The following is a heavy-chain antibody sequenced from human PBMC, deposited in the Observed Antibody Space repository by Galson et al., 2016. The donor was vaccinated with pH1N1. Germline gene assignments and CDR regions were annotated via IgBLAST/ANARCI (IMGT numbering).Heavy chain of an antibody. D-gene: IGHD1-26*01. J-gene: IGHJ4*02. CDR2: ISNSGSTI. CDR3: ARDGTSSGSFYVFDS. V-gene: IGHV3-11*01. CDR1: GFTFSGYY. Sequence: SLRLSCAASGFTFSGYYMSWIRQAPGKGLEWVSYISNSGSTIFYADSVEGRFTISRDNAKKSLYLRIHSLRAEDTAFYYCARDGTSSGSFYVFDSWGQGTLVTVSS.